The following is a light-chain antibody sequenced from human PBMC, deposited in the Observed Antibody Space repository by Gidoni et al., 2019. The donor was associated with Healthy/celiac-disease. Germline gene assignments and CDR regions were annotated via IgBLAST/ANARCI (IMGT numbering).Light chain of an antibody. CDR2: AAS. CDR1: QSISSY. Sequence: DIQMTQSPSSLSASVGDRVTITCRASQSISSYLNWYQQKPGKAPKLLIYAASSLQSGVPSRFSGSGSGTDFTLTISSLQPEDFATYYFQQSYSTPRTFGQXTKVEIK. CDR3: QQSYSTPRT. J-gene: IGKJ1*01. V-gene: IGKV1-39*01.